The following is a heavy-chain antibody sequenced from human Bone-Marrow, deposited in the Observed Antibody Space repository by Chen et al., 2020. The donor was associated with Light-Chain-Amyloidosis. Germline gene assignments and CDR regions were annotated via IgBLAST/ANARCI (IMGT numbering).Heavy chain of an antibody. CDR1: GYTFSNYY. V-gene: IGHV1-46*01. CDR3: ARATAADVTVGYYFEY. D-gene: IGHD6-13*01. CDR2: INPTGGST. J-gene: IGHJ4*02. Sequence: QVQLVQSGAEVKKPGASVKLSCKTSGYTFSNYYMHWVRQAPGQGLEWMGIINPTGGSTSDARKFLGRVILTRDTSASTVYMELSSLRSEDTAVYYCARATAADVTVGYYFEYWGQGTLVSVSS.